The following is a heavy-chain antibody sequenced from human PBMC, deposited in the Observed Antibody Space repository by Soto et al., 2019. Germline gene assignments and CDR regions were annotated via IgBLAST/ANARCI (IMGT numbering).Heavy chain of an antibody. Sequence: SETLSLTCTVSGGFISSSTNYWGWIRQPPGKGLESIGTIYYSGSTSYNPSLESRLTISVDTSKNQFSLRLTSVTAADTAMYYCSREHFVETYRKETFYYFDYWGQGSLVTVSS. CDR1: GGFISSSTNY. CDR2: IYYSGST. D-gene: IGHD2-21*01. V-gene: IGHV4-39*01. J-gene: IGHJ4*02. CDR3: SREHFVETYRKETFYYFDY.